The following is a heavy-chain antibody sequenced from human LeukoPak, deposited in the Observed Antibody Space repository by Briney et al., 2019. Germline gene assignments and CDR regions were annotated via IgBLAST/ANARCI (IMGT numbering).Heavy chain of an antibody. Sequence: PGGSLRLSCIASGFTVSNNYMSWVRQAPGKGLEWVSVIYSDGSTGYADSVRGRFTISRDISKNTLSLQMNSLRAEDTAVYYCARVPCSSSPCYNAMDVWGQGTTVTVSS. CDR2: IYSDGST. CDR3: ARVPCSSSPCYNAMDV. CDR1: GFTVSNNY. V-gene: IGHV3-66*01. J-gene: IGHJ6*02. D-gene: IGHD2-2*01.